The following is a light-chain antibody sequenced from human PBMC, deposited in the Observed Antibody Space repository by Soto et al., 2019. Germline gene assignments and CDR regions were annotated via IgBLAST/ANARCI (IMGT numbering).Light chain of an antibody. J-gene: IGKJ1*01. CDR3: QQRTDRPPWT. V-gene: IGKV3-11*01. Sequence: EIVITQSPATLSVSPGERATLSCRASQSVSSNLAWYQQKPGQAPRLLIFDASQRATGIPARFRGSGSGTDFTLSISSLEPEDFAVYYCQQRTDRPPWTFGQGTKVDI. CDR2: DAS. CDR1: QSVSSN.